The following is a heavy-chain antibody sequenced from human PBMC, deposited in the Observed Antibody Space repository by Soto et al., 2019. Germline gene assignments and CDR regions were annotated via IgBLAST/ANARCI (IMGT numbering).Heavy chain of an antibody. J-gene: IGHJ3*02. CDR2: ISSSSSYI. V-gene: IGHV3-21*01. Sequence: EVQLVESGGGLVKPGGSLRLSCAASGFTFSSYSMNWVRQAPGKGLEWVSSISSSSSYIYYADSVKGRFTISRDNAKNPLYRQMNSLRAEDAAVYYGARRAPLDAFDIWGQGTMVTVSS. CDR1: GFTFSSYS. CDR3: ARRAPLDAFDI.